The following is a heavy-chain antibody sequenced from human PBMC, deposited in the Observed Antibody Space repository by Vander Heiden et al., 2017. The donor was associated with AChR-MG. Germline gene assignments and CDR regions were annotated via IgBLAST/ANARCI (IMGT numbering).Heavy chain of an antibody. D-gene: IGHD1-26*01. Sequence: EVQLVESGGGLVKPGGSLRLSCAASGFTFSSYSMNWVRQAPGKGLAWVSSISSSSSYIYYADSVKGRFTISRDNAKNSLYLQMNSLRAEDTAVYYCARGMGATFGAFDIWGQGTMVTVSS. CDR3: ARGMGATFGAFDI. CDR2: ISSSSSYI. CDR1: GFTFSSYS. J-gene: IGHJ3*02. V-gene: IGHV3-21*01.